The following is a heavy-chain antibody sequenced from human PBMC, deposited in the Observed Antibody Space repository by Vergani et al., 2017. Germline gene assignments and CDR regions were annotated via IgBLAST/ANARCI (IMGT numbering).Heavy chain of an antibody. D-gene: IGHD6-19*01. J-gene: IGHJ6*04. CDR3: ARDIAVAGTYYYGMDV. CDR2: IIPIFGTA. CDR1: GGTFSSYA. V-gene: IGHV1-69*13. Sequence: QVQLVQSGDEVKKPGSSVKVSCKASGGTFSSYAICCVRQAPGQGFEWMGRIIPIFGTAIYAQKFQGRVTITADESTSTPYMELSSLRSEDTAVYYCARDIAVAGTYYYGMDVWGKXP.